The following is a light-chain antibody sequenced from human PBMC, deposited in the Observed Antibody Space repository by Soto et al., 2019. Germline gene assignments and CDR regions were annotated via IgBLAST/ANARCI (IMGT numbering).Light chain of an antibody. CDR2: EVS. CDR1: SSDVGAYDY. V-gene: IGLV2-14*03. CDR3: SSYTSSSTRV. Sequence: QSALTQPASVSGSPGQTITISCTGTSSDVGAYDYVSWYQQHPDKAPKLMIYEVSNRPSGVSNRFSGSKSVNTATLTISGLQAEDEDDYYCSSYTSSSTRVFGTGPNVTV. J-gene: IGLJ1*01.